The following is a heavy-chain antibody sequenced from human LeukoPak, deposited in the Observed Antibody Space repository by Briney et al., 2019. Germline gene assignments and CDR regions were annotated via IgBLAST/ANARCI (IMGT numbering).Heavy chain of an antibody. CDR1: GFTFGDYA. Sequence: GRSLRLSCTASGFTFGDYAMSWVRQAPGKGLEWVGFIRSKAYGGTTAYAASVKATFTISRADSTSIAYLQMNSLKPAAPAVYSCTRVKAAAGGWFDPWGQGTLVTVSS. V-gene: IGHV3-49*04. CDR3: TRVKAAAGGWFDP. D-gene: IGHD6-13*01. J-gene: IGHJ5*02. CDR2: IRSKAYGGTT.